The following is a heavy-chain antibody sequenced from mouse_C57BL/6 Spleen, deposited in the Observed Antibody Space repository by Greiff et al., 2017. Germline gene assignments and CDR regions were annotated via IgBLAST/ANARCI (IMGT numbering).Heavy chain of an antibody. CDR1: GFTFSSYA. D-gene: IGHD1-1*01. CDR2: ISSGGDYI. CDR3: TSPHCCGSSFRWYFDV. Sequence: EVQGVESGEGLVKPGGSLKLSCAASGFTFSSYAMSWVRQTPEKRLEWVAYISSGGDYIYYADTVKGRFTISRDNARNTLYLQMSSLKSEDTAMYYCTSPHCCGSSFRWYFDVRGTGATVTVSS. J-gene: IGHJ1*03. V-gene: IGHV5-9-1*02.